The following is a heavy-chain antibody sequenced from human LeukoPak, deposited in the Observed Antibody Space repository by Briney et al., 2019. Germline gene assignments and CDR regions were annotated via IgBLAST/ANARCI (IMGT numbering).Heavy chain of an antibody. CDR2: ISAYNGYT. D-gene: IGHD4-23*01. Sequence: ASVKVSCKASGYTFTGYYMHWVRQAPGQGLEWMGWISAYNGYTDYAQKFQFRVTMTTDTSTSTAYMELRSLRSDDTAVYYCARDKAVTTEVTQHFQHWGQGTLVTVSS. CDR1: GYTFTGYY. CDR3: ARDKAVTTEVTQHFQH. V-gene: IGHV1-18*04. J-gene: IGHJ1*01.